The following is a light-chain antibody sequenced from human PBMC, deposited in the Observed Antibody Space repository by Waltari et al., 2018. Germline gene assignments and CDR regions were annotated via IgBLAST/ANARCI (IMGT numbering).Light chain of an antibody. CDR2: GVN. J-gene: IGLJ3*02. CDR1: STDTGSYID. Sequence: QSALTHPASVSGSRGPSIPIPCTKSSTDTGSYIDVSWYQHHQGKAPKLLIYGVNNRPSGVSNRFSGSKSGNTASLTISGLQAEYEADYYCSSYAGSVVFGGGTKLTVL. V-gene: IGLV2-23*02. CDR3: SSYAGSVV.